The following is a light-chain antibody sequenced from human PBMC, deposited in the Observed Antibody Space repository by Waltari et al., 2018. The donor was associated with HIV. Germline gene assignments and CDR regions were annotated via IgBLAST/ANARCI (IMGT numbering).Light chain of an antibody. CDR3: QQYGDSPMYT. Sequence: EIVLTQSPDTLSLSPGERATLSCRASQSVGSTFLAWYQQKPGQAPRLLVYGTSRRATGMPDRFSGSGSGTDFTLAISRLEPEDFAVYYCQQYGDSPMYTFGQGTRLDIK. CDR2: GTS. CDR1: QSVGSTF. V-gene: IGKV3-20*01. J-gene: IGKJ2*01.